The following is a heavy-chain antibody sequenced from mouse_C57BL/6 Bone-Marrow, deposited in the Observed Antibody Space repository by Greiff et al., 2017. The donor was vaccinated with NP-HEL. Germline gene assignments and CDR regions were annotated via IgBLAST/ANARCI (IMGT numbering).Heavy chain of an antibody. CDR3: ARDAGDSSGSNYAMDY. V-gene: IGHV7-1*01. Sequence: EVKLMESGGGLVQSGRSLRLSCATSGFTFSDFYMEWVRQAPGKGLEWIAASRNKANDYTTEYSASVKGRFIVSRDTSQSILYLQMNALRAEDTAIYYCARDAGDSSGSNYAMDYWGQGTSVTVSS. J-gene: IGHJ4*01. D-gene: IGHD3-2*02. CDR2: SRNKANDYTT. CDR1: GFTFSDFY.